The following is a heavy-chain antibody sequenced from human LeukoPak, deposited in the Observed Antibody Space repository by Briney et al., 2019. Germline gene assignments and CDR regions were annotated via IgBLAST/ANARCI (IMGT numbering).Heavy chain of an antibody. CDR2: ISSSSYI. J-gene: IGHJ5*02. CDR1: GFTFSSYS. D-gene: IGHD1-26*01. CDR3: ARVSWEQGWFDP. Sequence: GGSLRLSCAASGFTFSSYSMNWVRQAPGKGLEWVSSISSSSYIYYADSVKGRFTISRDNAKNSLYLQMNSLRAEDTAVYYCARVSWEQGWFDPWGQGTLVTVSS. V-gene: IGHV3-21*01.